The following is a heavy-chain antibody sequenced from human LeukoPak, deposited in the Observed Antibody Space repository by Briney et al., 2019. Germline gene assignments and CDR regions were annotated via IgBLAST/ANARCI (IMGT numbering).Heavy chain of an antibody. D-gene: IGHD6-6*01. CDR1: GFTVSSNY. CDR3: AREVELVLVY. V-gene: IGHV3-53*01. Sequence: GGSLRLSCAASGFTVSSNYMSWVRQAPGKGLEWVSVIYSGGSTYYADSVKGRFTISRDNSRNTLYLQMNSLRAEDTAVYYCAREVELVLVYWGQGTLVTVSS. CDR2: IYSGGST. J-gene: IGHJ4*02.